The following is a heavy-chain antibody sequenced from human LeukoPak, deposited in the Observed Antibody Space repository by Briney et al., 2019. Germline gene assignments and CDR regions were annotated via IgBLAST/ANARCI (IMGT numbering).Heavy chain of an antibody. D-gene: IGHD3-16*01. CDR2: IYSDGRT. V-gene: IGHV3-53*01. Sequence: GGSLRLSCAASGFSVSNNYMTWVRQAPGKGLEWVSVIYSDGRTYYADSVKGRFGISRDNSKNTLYLQMNSLRPEDTAVYYCARDTGGFDFWGQGTLVTVS. CDR3: ARDTGGFDF. J-gene: IGHJ4*02. CDR1: GFSVSNNY.